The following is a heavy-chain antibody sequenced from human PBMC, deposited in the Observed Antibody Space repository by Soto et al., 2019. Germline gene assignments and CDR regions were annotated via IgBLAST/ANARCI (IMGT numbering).Heavy chain of an antibody. Sequence: GGSLRLSCAASGFTFSSYSMNWVRQAPGKGLEWVSSISSSSSYIYYADSVKGRFTISRDNAKNSLYLQMNSLRAEDTAVYYCARGHTYYYDSSGYSTFDYWGQGTLVTVSS. CDR1: GFTFSSYS. J-gene: IGHJ4*02. V-gene: IGHV3-21*01. CDR2: ISSSSSYI. D-gene: IGHD3-22*01. CDR3: ARGHTYYYDSSGYSTFDY.